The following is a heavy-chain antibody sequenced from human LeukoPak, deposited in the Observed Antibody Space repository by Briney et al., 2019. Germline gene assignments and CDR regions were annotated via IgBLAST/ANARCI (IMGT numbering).Heavy chain of an antibody. CDR1: GGSISSYY. V-gene: IGHV4-59*01. CDR2: IYYSGST. J-gene: IGHJ1*01. CDR3: ARDFTS. Sequence: SETLSLTCTVSGGSISSYYWSWIRQPPGKGLEWIGYIYYSGSTNYNPSLKSRVTISVDTSKNQFSLKLSSVTAADTAVYYCARDFTSWGQGTLVTVSP.